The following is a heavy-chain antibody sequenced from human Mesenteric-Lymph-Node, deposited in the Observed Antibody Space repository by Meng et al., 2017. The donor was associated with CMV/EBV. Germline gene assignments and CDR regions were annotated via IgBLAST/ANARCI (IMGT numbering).Heavy chain of an antibody. CDR2: ISSSGSTI. Sequence: GGSLRLSCAASGFTFSSYSMNWVRQAPGRGLEWLSYISSSGSTIYYAESVKGRFSISRDNGKNSLYLQMDSLRAEDTAVYHCARLGPRNPYFEYWSGYSSWFDPWGQGILVTVSS. CDR1: GFTFSSYS. D-gene: IGHD3-3*01. J-gene: IGHJ5*02. CDR3: ARLGPRNPYFEYWSGYSSWFDP. V-gene: IGHV3-48*04.